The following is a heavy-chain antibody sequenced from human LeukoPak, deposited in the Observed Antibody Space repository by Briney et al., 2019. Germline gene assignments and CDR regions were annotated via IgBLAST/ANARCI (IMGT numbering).Heavy chain of an antibody. D-gene: IGHD1-26*01. CDR2: INAGNGNT. V-gene: IGHV1-3*01. Sequence: ASVKVSCKASGYTFTSYAMHWVRQAPGQRLEWMGRINAGNGNTKYSQKFQGRVTITRDTSASTAYMELSSLRSEDTAVYYCARVELAYYYYGMDVWGQGTTVTVSS. J-gene: IGHJ6*02. CDR1: GYTFTSYA. CDR3: ARVELAYYYYGMDV.